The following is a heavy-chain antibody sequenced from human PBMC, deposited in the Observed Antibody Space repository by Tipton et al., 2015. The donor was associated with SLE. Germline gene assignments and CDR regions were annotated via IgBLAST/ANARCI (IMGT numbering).Heavy chain of an antibody. CDR2: INLDGSEK. D-gene: IGHD2-21*02. V-gene: IGHV3-7*03. J-gene: IGHJ1*01. CDR3: VKDRTYCGGDCYSAEYFQD. CDR1: GFTFSGYW. Sequence: SLRLSCAASGFTFSGYWMSWVRQAPGKGLEWVANINLDGSEKFFVDSVKGRFTISRDNAKNSVYLQMDSLRVEDTAVYYCVKDRTYCGGDCYSAEYFQDWGQGTLVTVSS.